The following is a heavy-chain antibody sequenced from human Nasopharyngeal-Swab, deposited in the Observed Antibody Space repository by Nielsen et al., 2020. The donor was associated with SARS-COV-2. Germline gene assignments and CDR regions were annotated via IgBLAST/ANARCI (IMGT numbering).Heavy chain of an antibody. CDR2: ISAYNGNT. D-gene: IGHD2-21*02. Sequence: ASVKVSCKVSGGTFNSYSFSWVRQAPGQGLEWMGWISAYNGNTNYAQKLQGRVTMTTDTSTSTAYMELRSLRSDDTAVYYCARLYCGGDCYSEDYYGMDVWGQGTTVTVSS. CDR3: ARLYCGGDCYSEDYYGMDV. J-gene: IGHJ6*02. V-gene: IGHV1-18*01. CDR1: GGTFNSYS.